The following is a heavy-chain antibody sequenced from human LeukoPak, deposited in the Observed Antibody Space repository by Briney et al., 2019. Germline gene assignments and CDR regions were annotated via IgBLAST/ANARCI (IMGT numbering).Heavy chain of an antibody. V-gene: IGHV4-4*07. Sequence: PETLSLTCTVSGTSVSSYYWSWIRQPAGRGLEWIGRIYTRGSTNYNPSLQSRVSMSVDSSKSQFSLRLTSVTAGDTAIYYCARGRYCSAATCSGGDAFDIWGQGTVVTVSS. D-gene: IGHD2-8*02. J-gene: IGHJ3*02. CDR2: IYTRGST. CDR3: ARGRYCSAATCSGGDAFDI. CDR1: GTSVSSYY.